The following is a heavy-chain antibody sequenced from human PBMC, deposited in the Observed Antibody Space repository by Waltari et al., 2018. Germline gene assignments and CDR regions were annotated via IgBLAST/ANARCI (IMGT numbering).Heavy chain of an antibody. CDR1: GGSISSGGYY. Sequence: QVQLQESGPGLVQPSQTLSLTCTVSGGSISSGGYYWSWIRQHPGKGLEWIGYIYYSGSTYSSPSLKGRVTISVDTSKNQFSLKLSSVTAADTAVYYCARPKDQQLVRAWFDPWGQGTLVTVSS. CDR3: ARPKDQQLVRAWFDP. CDR2: IYYSGST. D-gene: IGHD6-13*01. J-gene: IGHJ5*02. V-gene: IGHV4-31*03.